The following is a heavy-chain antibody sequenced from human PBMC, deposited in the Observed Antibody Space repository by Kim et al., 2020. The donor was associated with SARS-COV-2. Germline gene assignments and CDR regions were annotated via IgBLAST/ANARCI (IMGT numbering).Heavy chain of an antibody. CDR2: DK. CDR3: ARIGEGGFDY. D-gene: IGHD2-21*01. J-gene: IGHJ4*02. Sequence: DKYYSTSLKTRLTISKDTSKNQVVLTMTNRDPVDTATYYCARIGEGGFDYWGQGTLVTVSS. V-gene: IGHV2-70*01.